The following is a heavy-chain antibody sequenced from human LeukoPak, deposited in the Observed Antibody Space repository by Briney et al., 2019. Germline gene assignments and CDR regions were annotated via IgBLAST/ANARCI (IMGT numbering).Heavy chain of an antibody. Sequence: GESLKISCKGSGYSFTNYWIGWVRQMPGKGLEWMGIIYPGDSDTRCSPSFQGQVTISADKSISTAYLQWSSLKASDTAMYYCARQGYSSSWYQNWFDPWGQGTLVTVSS. CDR3: ARQGYSSSWYQNWFDP. CDR1: GYSFTNYW. D-gene: IGHD6-13*01. CDR2: IYPGDSDT. J-gene: IGHJ5*02. V-gene: IGHV5-51*01.